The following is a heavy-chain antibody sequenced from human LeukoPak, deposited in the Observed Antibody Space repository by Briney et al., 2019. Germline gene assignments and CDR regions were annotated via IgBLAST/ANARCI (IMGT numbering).Heavy chain of an antibody. CDR1: GGSISSDY. Sequence: SETLSLXCTVSGGSISSDYWSWSRQPAGKGLEWIGHIYTSGSTNYNPSLTGRVTMSLDTSKNQFSLKLTSVTAADTAVYYCARVGLSSRGYYYYMDVWGRGTTVTVSS. V-gene: IGHV4-4*07. D-gene: IGHD2-2*01. CDR2: IYTSGST. J-gene: IGHJ6*03. CDR3: ARVGLSSRGYYYYMDV.